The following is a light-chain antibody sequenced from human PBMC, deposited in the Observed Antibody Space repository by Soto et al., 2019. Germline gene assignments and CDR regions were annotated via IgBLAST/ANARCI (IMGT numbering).Light chain of an antibody. V-gene: IGKV1-5*01. CDR3: LHYGGMWT. J-gene: IGKJ1*01. CDR2: DAS. Sequence: DIQMTQSPSTLSASVGDRVTITCRASQSISNRLAWYQQKPGKAPKVLIYDASNLESGVPSRFTGSGFGTEFILTISSLHPDDFATYYCLHYGGMWTFGQGTKVDIK. CDR1: QSISNR.